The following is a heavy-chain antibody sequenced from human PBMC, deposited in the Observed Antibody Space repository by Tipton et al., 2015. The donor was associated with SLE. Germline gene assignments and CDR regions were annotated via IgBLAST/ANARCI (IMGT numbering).Heavy chain of an antibody. Sequence: TLSLTCAVYGGSISNYYWSWIRQPPGKGLEWIGYISYSGSTNYNPSLKSRVSTSVDTSKNQFSLKLNSVTAADTAVYYCAKGGDWFDPWGQGTLVTVSS. CDR1: GGSISNYY. CDR3: AKGGDWFDP. CDR2: ISYSGST. V-gene: IGHV4-59*07. J-gene: IGHJ5*02.